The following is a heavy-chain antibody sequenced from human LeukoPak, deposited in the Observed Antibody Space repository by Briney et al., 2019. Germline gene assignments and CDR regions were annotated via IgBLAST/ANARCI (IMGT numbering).Heavy chain of an antibody. CDR2: INPNSGGT. J-gene: IGHJ5*02. D-gene: IGHD3-10*01. V-gene: IGHV1-2*02. CDR3: ARIRITMVRGVIPPDWFDP. CDR1: GYTFTGYY. Sequence: GASVKVSCKASGYTFTGYYMHWVRQAPGQGLEWMGWINPNSGGTNYAQKFQGRVTMTRDTSISTAYMELSRLRSDDTAVYYCARIRITMVRGVIPPDWFDPWGQGTLVTVSS.